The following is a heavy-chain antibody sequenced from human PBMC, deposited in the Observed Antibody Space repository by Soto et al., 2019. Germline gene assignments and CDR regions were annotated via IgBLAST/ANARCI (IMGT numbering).Heavy chain of an antibody. V-gene: IGHV3-15*01. CDR2: IKSNSDGGTT. D-gene: IGHD1-1*01. CDR1: GFTFSNAW. J-gene: IGHJ4*02. CDR3: TTTGTIDY. Sequence: GGSLRLSCVASGFTFSNAWMTWVRQAPGKGLEWVGRIKSNSDGGTTYYAAPVEGRFTISRDDSTNTVFLQMNSLKTEDTAVYYCTTTGTIDYWGQGTLVTVSS.